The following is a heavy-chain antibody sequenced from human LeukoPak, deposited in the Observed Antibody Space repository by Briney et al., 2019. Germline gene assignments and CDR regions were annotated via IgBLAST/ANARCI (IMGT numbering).Heavy chain of an antibody. CDR2: TKQDGSEK. CDR3: ASQGYCSSGSCSFPRHPFDY. J-gene: IGHJ4*02. D-gene: IGHD2-15*01. Sequence: GGSLRLSCAASGFTFRTYWMSWVRQAPGKGLEWVANTKQDGSEKYYVDSVRGRFTISRDNAKNSLSLQMNSLRAEDTAVYYCASQGYCSSGSCSFPRHPFDYWGQGTLVTVSS. V-gene: IGHV3-7*01. CDR1: GFTFRTYW.